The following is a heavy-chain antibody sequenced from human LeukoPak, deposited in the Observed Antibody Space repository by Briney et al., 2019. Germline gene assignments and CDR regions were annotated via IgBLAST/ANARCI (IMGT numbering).Heavy chain of an antibody. V-gene: IGHV4-34*01. CDR3: ARGPGRAMYSSGWYRYGMDV. Sequence: SETLSLTCAVYGGSFSGYYWSWIRQPPGKELEWIGEINHRGSTNYNPSLKSRVTISVDTSKNQFSLKLSSVTAADTAVYYCARGPGRAMYSSGWYRYGMDVWGQGTTVTVSS. CDR1: GGSFSGYY. D-gene: IGHD6-19*01. J-gene: IGHJ6*02. CDR2: INHRGST.